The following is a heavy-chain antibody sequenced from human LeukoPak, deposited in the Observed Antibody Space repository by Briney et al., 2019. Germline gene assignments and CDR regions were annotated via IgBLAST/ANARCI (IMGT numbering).Heavy chain of an antibody. V-gene: IGHV3-48*03. Sequence: QPGGSLRLSCAASGFTFSSYEMNWVRQAPGKGLEWVSYISSSGSTIYYADSVKGRFTISRDNAKNSLYLQMNSLRAEDTAVYYCAREEVRGVIRYWGQGTLVTVSS. D-gene: IGHD3-10*01. CDR1: GFTFSSYE. CDR2: ISSSGSTI. CDR3: AREEVRGVIRY. J-gene: IGHJ4*02.